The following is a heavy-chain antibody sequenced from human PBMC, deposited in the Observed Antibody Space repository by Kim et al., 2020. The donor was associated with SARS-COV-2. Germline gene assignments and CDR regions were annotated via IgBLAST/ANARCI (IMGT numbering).Heavy chain of an antibody. CDR1: GFTFSSYG. V-gene: IGHV3-33*01. J-gene: IGHJ6*02. Sequence: GGSLRLSCAASGFTFSSYGMHWVRQAPGKGLEWVAVIWYDGSNKYYADSVKGRFTISRDNSKNTLYLQMNSLRAEDTAVYYCAREGSSPDYYYYYGMDVWGQGTTVTVSS. D-gene: IGHD6-13*01. CDR2: IWYDGSNK. CDR3: AREGSSPDYYYYYGMDV.